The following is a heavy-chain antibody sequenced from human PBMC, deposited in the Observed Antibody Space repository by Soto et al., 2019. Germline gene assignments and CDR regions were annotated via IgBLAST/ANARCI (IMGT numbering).Heavy chain of an antibody. CDR3: ARPPYRERYVDL. D-gene: IGHD1-26*01. J-gene: IGHJ2*01. Sequence: EVQLVESGGGLVQPGGSLRLSCVASGLTFSSHWMSWVRQAPGKGLEWLANIKQDGSEKYYVDYVKGRFTIYRDNAKNSLSLQMTSLRAEDTAVYYCARPPYRERYVDLWGRGTRVTVSS. V-gene: IGHV3-7*02. CDR2: IKQDGSEK. CDR1: GLTFSSHW.